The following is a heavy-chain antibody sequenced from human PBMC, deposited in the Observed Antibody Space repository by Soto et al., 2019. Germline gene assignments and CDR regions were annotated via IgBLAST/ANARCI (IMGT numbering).Heavy chain of an antibody. Sequence: GGSLRLSCTASGFTFSTSAMSWVRQAPGRGLEWVSGISGSGAGTYYADSVKGRFTISRDNSKNTLYLQMSGLRAEDAAVYYCAKGPTVFGAVISFEYYYGMYVWGQGTPVTVSS. J-gene: IGHJ6*02. CDR2: ISGSGAGT. CDR3: AKGPTVFGAVISFEYYYGMYV. D-gene: IGHD3-3*01. V-gene: IGHV3-23*01. CDR1: GFTFSTSA.